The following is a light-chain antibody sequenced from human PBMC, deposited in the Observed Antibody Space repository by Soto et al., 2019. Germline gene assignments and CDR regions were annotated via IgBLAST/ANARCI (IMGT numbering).Light chain of an antibody. Sequence: DIQMTQSPSTLSAYVGDRVTITCRGSQNIRYWLAWYQQKPGKAPRLLIYKASSLESGVPSRFSGGGSGTEFTLTISSLQPDDSATYYCQQYDSSSTFGGGTKVEIK. CDR1: QNIRYW. CDR2: KAS. CDR3: QQYDSSST. J-gene: IGKJ4*01. V-gene: IGKV1-5*03.